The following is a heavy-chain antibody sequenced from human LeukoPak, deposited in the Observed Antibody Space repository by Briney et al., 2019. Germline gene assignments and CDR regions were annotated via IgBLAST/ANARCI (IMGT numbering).Heavy chain of an antibody. V-gene: IGHV1-2*02. CDR3: ARVGYCSGDRCYLHFDY. Sequence: EASVKVSCKASAYIFTDYYIHWMRRAPGQGLEWMGWINPKNGDTKYAQKLQGRVTMARDTSISTVYMELNRLTSDDTALYYCARVGYCSGDRCYLHFDYWGQGTLVTVSS. J-gene: IGHJ4*02. CDR1: AYIFTDYY. D-gene: IGHD2-15*01. CDR2: INPKNGDT.